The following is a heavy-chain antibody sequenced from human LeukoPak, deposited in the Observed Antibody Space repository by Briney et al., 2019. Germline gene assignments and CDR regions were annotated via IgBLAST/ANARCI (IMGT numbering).Heavy chain of an antibody. D-gene: IGHD1-7*01. CDR1: GFTFSGST. Sequence: GGSLRLSCAASGFTFSGSTMHWVRQASGKGLEWVGRVRSKANNYATAYAASVKGRFNISRDDSKNTTYLQMNSLKTEDTAVYYCIRPGRDWNYGGETDYWGQGTLVTVSS. V-gene: IGHV3-73*01. CDR2: VRSKANNYAT. CDR3: IRPGRDWNYGGETDY. J-gene: IGHJ4*02.